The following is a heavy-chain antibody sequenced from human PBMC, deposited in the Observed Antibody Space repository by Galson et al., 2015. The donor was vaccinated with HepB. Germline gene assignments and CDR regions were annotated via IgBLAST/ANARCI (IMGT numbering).Heavy chain of an antibody. J-gene: IGHJ5*02. CDR3: ARDREAAGGGDWFDT. CDR2: ISGSTSGT. CDR1: EFTFSSYA. Sequence: SLRLSCAGSEFTFSSYAMSWVRQAPGKGLEWVSAISGSTSGTYYADSVKGRFTISRDNSKNSLFLYMDSLRPEDTAVYFCARDREAAGGGDWFDTWGQGTLVTVSS. V-gene: IGHV3-23*01. D-gene: IGHD6-13*01.